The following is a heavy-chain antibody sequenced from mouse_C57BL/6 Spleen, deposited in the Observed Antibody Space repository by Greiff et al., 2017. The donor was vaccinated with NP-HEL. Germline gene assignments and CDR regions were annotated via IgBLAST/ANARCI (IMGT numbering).Heavy chain of an antibody. D-gene: IGHD3-3*01. CDR1: GYSITSGYY. CDR2: ISYDGSN. J-gene: IGHJ4*01. Sequence: DVKLVESGPGLVKPSQSLSLTCSVTGYSITSGYYWNWIRQFPGNKLEWMGYISYDGSNNYNPSLKNRISITRDTSKNQFFLKLNSVTTEDTATYYCARDKGTVDYWGQGTSVTVSS. CDR3: ARDKGTVDY. V-gene: IGHV3-6*01.